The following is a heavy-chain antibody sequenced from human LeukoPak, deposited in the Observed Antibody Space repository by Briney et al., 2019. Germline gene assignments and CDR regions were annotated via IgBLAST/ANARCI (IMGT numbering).Heavy chain of an antibody. Sequence: SVKVSCKASGGTFSSYAVSGVRQTPGQGLEWMGGIIPIFGTANYAQKFQGRVTITADESTSTAYMELSSLRSEDTAVYYCARGRVPDYGDYPNSWFVPWGQGTLVTVSS. CDR3: ARGRVPDYGDYPNSWFVP. CDR2: IIPIFGTA. D-gene: IGHD4-17*01. CDR1: GGTFSSYA. J-gene: IGHJ5*02. V-gene: IGHV1-69*13.